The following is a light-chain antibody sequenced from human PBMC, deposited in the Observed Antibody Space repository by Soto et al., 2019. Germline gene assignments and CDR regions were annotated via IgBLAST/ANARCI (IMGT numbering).Light chain of an antibody. V-gene: IGLV3-21*02. J-gene: IGLJ1*01. Sequence: SYELTQPPSVSVAPGQTARIPCGGANIGSKSGYWYQQKPGQAPVVVVYDGSDRPSGIPERFSGSNSGTTATLTISRVEAGDEADYFCQVWDSTSDHDVFGAGTKVTVL. CDR2: DGS. CDR1: NIGSKS. CDR3: QVWDSTSDHDV.